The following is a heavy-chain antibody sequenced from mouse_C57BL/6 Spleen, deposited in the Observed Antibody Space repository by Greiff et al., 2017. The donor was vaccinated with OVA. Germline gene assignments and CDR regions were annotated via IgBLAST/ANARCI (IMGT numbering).Heavy chain of an antibody. Sequence: VHLVESGAELVRPGASVKLSCKASGYTFTDYYINWVKQRPGQGLEWIARIYPGSGNTYYNEKFKGKATLTAEKSSSTAYMQLSSLTSEDSAVYFCAILWKGYWGQGTTLTVSS. D-gene: IGHD1-1*02. J-gene: IGHJ2*01. CDR1: GYTFTDYY. CDR2: IYPGSGNT. V-gene: IGHV1-76*01. CDR3: AILWKGY.